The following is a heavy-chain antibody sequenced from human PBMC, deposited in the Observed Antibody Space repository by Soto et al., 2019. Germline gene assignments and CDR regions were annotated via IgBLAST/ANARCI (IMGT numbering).Heavy chain of an antibody. CDR2: IYYSGST. CDR3: ARLAIRFNWFDP. D-gene: IGHD2-21*01. Sequence: SETLSLTCTVSGGSISSGSYFWGWIRQPPGKGLEWIGSIYYSGSTSYNPSLRSRVTMSVDTSKNQFSLKLSSVSAADTAVYYCARLAIRFNWFDPWGQGTLVTVSS. J-gene: IGHJ5*02. CDR1: GGSISSGSYF. V-gene: IGHV4-39*01.